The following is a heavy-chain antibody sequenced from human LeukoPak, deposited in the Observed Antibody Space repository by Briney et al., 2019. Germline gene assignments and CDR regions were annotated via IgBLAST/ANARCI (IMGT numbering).Heavy chain of an antibody. J-gene: IGHJ4*02. CDR2: IYPGDSDT. CDR3: ATTEYYYDSSGYYPFDY. D-gene: IGHD3-22*01. Sequence: GESLKISCKGSGYSFTSYWISWVRQMPGKGLEWMGIIYPGDSDTRYSPSFQGQVTISADKSISTAYLQWSSLKASDTAMYYCATTEYYYDSSGYYPFDYWGQGTLVTASS. CDR1: GYSFTSYW. V-gene: IGHV5-51*01.